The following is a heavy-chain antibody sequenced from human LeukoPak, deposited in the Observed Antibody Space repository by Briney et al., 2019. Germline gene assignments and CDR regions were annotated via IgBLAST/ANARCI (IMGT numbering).Heavy chain of an antibody. Sequence: PSETLSLTCTVSGVSISSYYWSWIRQPAGKGLEWIGRIYTSGSTNYNPSLKSRVTMSVDTSKNQFSLKLSSVTAADTAVYYCARASNDDYDFWSGFDYWGQGTLVTVSS. D-gene: IGHD3-3*01. J-gene: IGHJ4*02. CDR3: ARASNDDYDFWSGFDY. CDR1: GVSISSYY. CDR2: IYTSGST. V-gene: IGHV4-4*07.